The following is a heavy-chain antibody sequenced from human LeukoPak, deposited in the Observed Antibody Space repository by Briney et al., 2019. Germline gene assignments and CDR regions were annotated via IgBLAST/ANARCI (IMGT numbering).Heavy chain of an antibody. CDR3: ATDLDYGGYSHFDF. Sequence: GGSLRLSCAASGFTFSSYSMNWVRQAPGKGLEWVSSISSSSSYIYYADSVKGRFTISRDNAKNTLWLQMNSLRAEDTAVYYCATDLDYGGYSHFDFWGKGTLVTVSS. J-gene: IGHJ4*02. D-gene: IGHD4-23*01. CDR1: GFTFSSYS. V-gene: IGHV3-21*01. CDR2: ISSSSSYI.